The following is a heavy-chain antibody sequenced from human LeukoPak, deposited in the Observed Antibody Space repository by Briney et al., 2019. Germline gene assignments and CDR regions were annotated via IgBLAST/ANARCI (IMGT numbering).Heavy chain of an antibody. Sequence: QSGGSLRLSCAASGFTFSSYAMSWVRQAPGKGLEWVSAISGSGGSTYYADSVKGRFTISRDNSKNTLYLQMNSLRAEDTAVYYCAKKPDGYNLYYFDYWGQGTLVTVSS. CDR3: AKKPDGYNLYYFDY. CDR2: ISGSGGST. D-gene: IGHD5-24*01. CDR1: GFTFSSYA. J-gene: IGHJ4*02. V-gene: IGHV3-23*01.